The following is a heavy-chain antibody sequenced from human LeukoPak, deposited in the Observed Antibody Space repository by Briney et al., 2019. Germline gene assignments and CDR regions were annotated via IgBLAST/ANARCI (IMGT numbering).Heavy chain of an antibody. Sequence: GESLRISCTGSGYSFANYWISWVRQMPGKGLEWVGRIDPSDSYTNYSPSFQGHVTISADKSISTAYLQWSSLKASDTAIYYCARHQGQWPTNWDYFDYWGQGTLVAVSS. CDR3: ARHQGQWPTNWDYFDY. D-gene: IGHD6-19*01. CDR2: IDPSDSYT. CDR1: GYSFANYW. J-gene: IGHJ4*02. V-gene: IGHV5-10-1*01.